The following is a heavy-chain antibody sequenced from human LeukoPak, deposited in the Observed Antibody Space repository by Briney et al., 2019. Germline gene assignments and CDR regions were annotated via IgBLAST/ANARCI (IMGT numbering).Heavy chain of an antibody. V-gene: IGHV4-31*03. CDR3: ATSLYTSGWSDY. Sequence: SETLSLTCTVSGGSISSGDYYWSWIRRHPGKGLEWIGHIYNSWNTDYNPSLKSRVTISVDTSKNHFSLKLSSVTAADTAVYYCATSLYTSGWSDYWGQGTLVTVSS. J-gene: IGHJ4*02. D-gene: IGHD6-19*01. CDR2: IYNSWNT. CDR1: GGSISSGDYY.